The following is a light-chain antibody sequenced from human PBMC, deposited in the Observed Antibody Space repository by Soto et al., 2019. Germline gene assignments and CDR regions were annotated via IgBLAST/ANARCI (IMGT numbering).Light chain of an antibody. J-gene: IGLJ7*01. CDR3: SSYAGSNNFV. Sequence: QSALTQPPFASGSPGQSVTISCTGTGSDVGRYNYVSWYQQHPGKAPKLMIYEVNKRPSGVPDRFSGSKSGNTASLTVSGLQAEDEADYYCSSYAGSNNFVFGTGTQLTVL. CDR2: EVN. V-gene: IGLV2-8*01. CDR1: GSDVGRYNY.